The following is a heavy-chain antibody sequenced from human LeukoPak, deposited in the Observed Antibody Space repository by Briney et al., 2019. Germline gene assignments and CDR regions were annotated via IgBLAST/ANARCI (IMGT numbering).Heavy chain of an antibody. Sequence: PGGSLRLSCAASGFTFSSYRMNWVRQAPGKGLEWVSYISSSSSTIYYADSVKGRFTISRDNAKNSLYLQMNSLRAEDTAVYYCARDRYSGSYPLDYWGQGTLVTVSS. V-gene: IGHV3-48*01. J-gene: IGHJ4*02. CDR2: ISSSSSTI. D-gene: IGHD1-26*01. CDR1: GFTFSSYR. CDR3: ARDRYSGSYPLDY.